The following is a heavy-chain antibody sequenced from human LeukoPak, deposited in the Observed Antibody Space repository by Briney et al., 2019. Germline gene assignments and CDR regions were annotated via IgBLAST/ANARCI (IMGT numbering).Heavy chain of an antibody. V-gene: IGHV3-7*01. CDR3: ARAYLGPHDPSYYYYYMDV. Sequence: GGSLRLSCAASGFTFSSYWMSWVRQAPGKGLEWVANIKQDGSEKYYVDSVKGRFTISRDNAKNSLYLQMNSLRAEDTAVYYCARAYLGPHDPSYYYYYMDVWGKGTTVTVSS. CDR2: IKQDGSEK. J-gene: IGHJ6*03. CDR1: GFTFSSYW. D-gene: IGHD3-16*01.